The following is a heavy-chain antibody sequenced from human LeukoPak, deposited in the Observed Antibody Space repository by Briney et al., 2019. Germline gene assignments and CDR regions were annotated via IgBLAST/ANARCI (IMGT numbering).Heavy chain of an antibody. D-gene: IGHD6-13*01. CDR3: ARHYFMQQLVPLFDY. V-gene: IGHV4-39*01. J-gene: IGHJ4*02. Sequence: PSETLSLTCTVSGGSISSSSYYWGWIRQPPGKGLEWIGSIYYSGNTYYNPSLKSRVTISVDTSKNHFSLKLRSVTAADTAVYYCARHYFMQQLVPLFDYWGQGTLVNVSS. CDR2: IYYSGNT. CDR1: GGSISSSSYY.